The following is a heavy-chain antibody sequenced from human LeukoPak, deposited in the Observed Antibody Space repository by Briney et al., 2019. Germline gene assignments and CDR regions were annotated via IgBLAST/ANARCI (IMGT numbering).Heavy chain of an antibody. V-gene: IGHV3-7*01. CDR1: GFTFSSYW. CDR3: AKDPGHP. Sequence: GGSLRLSCVASGFTFSSYWATWVRQAPGKGLEWVANIDPDGSHQYYVDSVKGRFTISKDNAKNSLYLQMNSLRAEDTAVYYCAKDPGHPWGQGTLVTVSS. CDR2: IDPDGSHQ. J-gene: IGHJ5*02.